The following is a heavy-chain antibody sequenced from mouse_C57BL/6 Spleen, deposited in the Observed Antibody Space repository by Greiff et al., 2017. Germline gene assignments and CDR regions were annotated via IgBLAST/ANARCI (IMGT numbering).Heavy chain of an antibody. CDR3: AKPRGYDGGSWFAY. CDR2: IWGDGST. D-gene: IGHD2-2*01. Sequence: VKLVESGPGLVAPSQSLSITCTVSGFSLTSYGVSWVRQPPGKGLEWLGVIWGDGSTNYHSALISRLSISKDNSKSQVFLKLNSLQTDDTATYYCAKPRGYDGGSWFAYWGQGTLVTVSA. V-gene: IGHV2-3*01. J-gene: IGHJ3*01. CDR1: GFSLTSYG.